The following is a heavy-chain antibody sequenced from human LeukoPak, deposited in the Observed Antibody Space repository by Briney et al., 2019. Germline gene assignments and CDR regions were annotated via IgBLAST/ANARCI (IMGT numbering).Heavy chain of an antibody. Sequence: ASGKVACKVSGYSITELSTHWVRQAPGKGLEWMGGFDPGSGEIIYEQKFQDRVTMTEDTSTDTAYMELSSLRSEDTALYYSATGTHYDLLPFWGQGTLVTVSS. J-gene: IGHJ4*02. CDR2: FDPGSGEI. V-gene: IGHV1-24*01. CDR1: GYSITELS. CDR3: ATGTHYDLLPF. D-gene: IGHD3-9*01.